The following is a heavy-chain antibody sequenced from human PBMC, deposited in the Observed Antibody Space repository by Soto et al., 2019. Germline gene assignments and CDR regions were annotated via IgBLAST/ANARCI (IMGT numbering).Heavy chain of an antibody. J-gene: IGHJ6*02. CDR2: IYPGDSYT. CDR3: ARLRIAVAGRFHGMDV. V-gene: IGHV5-51*01. Sequence: PVESLKISCKGSGYSFTSYWIGWVRQMPGKCLEWMGIIYPGDSYTRYSPSFQGQVTISADKSISTAYLQWSSLKASDTAMYYCARLRIAVAGRFHGMDVWGQGTTVTVSS. D-gene: IGHD6-19*01. CDR1: GYSFTSYW.